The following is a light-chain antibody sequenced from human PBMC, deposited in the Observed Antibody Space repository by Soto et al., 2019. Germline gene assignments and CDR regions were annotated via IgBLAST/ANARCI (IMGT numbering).Light chain of an antibody. CDR1: QSVHNG. J-gene: IGKJ4*01. Sequence: EIVMTQSPATLSVSPGEGATLSCRASQSVHNGLAWYHQQTGQAPSLLLYDASTRATRIPARFSGSGSGTEVTLTISSLQSEDVAADYCQQYTNWPPLTFGGGTKVEI. CDR3: QQYTNWPPLT. CDR2: DAS. V-gene: IGKV3-15*01.